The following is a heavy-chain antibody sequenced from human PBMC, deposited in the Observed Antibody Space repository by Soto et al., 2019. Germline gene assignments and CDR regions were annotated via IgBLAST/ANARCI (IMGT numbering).Heavy chain of an antibody. CDR2: IIPLSGTT. V-gene: IGHV1-69*13. CDR1: GGTFSNHA. J-gene: IGHJ4*02. CDR3: ARGPDRSGFYLFDY. D-gene: IGHD3-22*01. Sequence: SVKVSCKPSGGTFSNHAISWVRQAPGQGPEWMGGIIPLSGTTNYVPKFQGRVTITADESMTTAYMELSNLRYEDTAVYYCARGPDRSGFYLFDYWGQGTLVTVSS.